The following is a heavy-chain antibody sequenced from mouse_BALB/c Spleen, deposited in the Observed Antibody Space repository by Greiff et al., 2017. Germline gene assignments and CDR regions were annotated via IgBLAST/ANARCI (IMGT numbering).Heavy chain of an antibody. CDR3: ARGEDGYYLAWFAY. D-gene: IGHD2-3*01. V-gene: IGHV5-17*02. CDR2: ISSGSSTI. Sequence: EVHLVESGGGLVQPGGSRKLSCAASGFTFSSFGMHWVRQAPEKGLEWVAYISSGSSTIYYADTVKGRFTISRDNPKNTLFLQMTSLRSEDTAMYYCARGEDGYYLAWFAYWGQGTLVTVSA. J-gene: IGHJ3*01. CDR1: GFTFSSFG.